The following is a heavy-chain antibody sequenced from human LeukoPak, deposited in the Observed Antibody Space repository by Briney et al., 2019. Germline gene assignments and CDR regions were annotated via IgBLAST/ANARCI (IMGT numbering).Heavy chain of an antibody. V-gene: IGHV3-7*01. CDR2: IKLDGSEE. CDR3: ARDSPERGYSYGPLDNYFDY. CDR1: GFSLSNYW. D-gene: IGHD5-18*01. Sequence: GGSLRLSCAASGFSLSNYWMSWVRQAPGKGLEWVAKIKLDGSEEYYVDSVKGRSTISRDNAKNSVYLQMNSLRAEDTAVYYCARDSPERGYSYGPLDNYFDYWGQGTLVTVSS. J-gene: IGHJ4*02.